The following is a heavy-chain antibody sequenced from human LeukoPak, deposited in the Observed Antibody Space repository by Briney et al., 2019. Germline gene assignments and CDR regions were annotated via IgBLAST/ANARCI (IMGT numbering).Heavy chain of an antibody. Sequence: SEPLSLTCTVPGGSISSYYWSWLRQPPGKALEWIGYIYYSGTTNYNPSLKSRVTMSVDTSKNQFSLKLNSTTAADTAVYYCARHGTVAGPFQHWGQGTLVAVSS. CDR2: IYYSGTT. V-gene: IGHV4-59*08. J-gene: IGHJ1*01. D-gene: IGHD2-8*02. CDR3: ARHGTVAGPFQH. CDR1: GGSISSYY.